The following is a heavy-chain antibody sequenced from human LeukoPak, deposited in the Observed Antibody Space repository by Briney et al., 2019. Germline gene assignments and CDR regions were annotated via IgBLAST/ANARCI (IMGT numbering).Heavy chain of an antibody. Sequence: ASVKVSCKASGYTFTSYGISWVRQAPGQGLEWMGWISAYNGNTNYAQKLQGRVTMTTETSTSTAYMELRSLRSDDTAVYYCARDIAVAGTYYYGMDVWGQGTTVTVSS. D-gene: IGHD6-19*01. V-gene: IGHV1-18*01. CDR2: ISAYNGNT. J-gene: IGHJ6*02. CDR1: GYTFTSYG. CDR3: ARDIAVAGTYYYGMDV.